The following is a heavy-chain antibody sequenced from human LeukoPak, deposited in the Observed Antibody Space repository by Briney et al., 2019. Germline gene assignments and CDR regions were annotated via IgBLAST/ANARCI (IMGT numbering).Heavy chain of an antibody. Sequence: GGSLRLSCAASGFTFSSYAMSWVRQAPGKGLEWVSAISGSGGSTYYADSVKGQFTISRDNSKNTLYLQMNSLRAEDTAVYYCAKDSDILTGYPSGYWGQGTLVTVSS. CDR1: GFTFSSYA. D-gene: IGHD3-9*01. CDR3: AKDSDILTGYPSGY. V-gene: IGHV3-23*01. J-gene: IGHJ4*02. CDR2: ISGSGGST.